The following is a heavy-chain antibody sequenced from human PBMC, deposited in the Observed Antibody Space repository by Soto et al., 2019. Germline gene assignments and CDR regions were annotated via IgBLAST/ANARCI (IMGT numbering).Heavy chain of an antibody. CDR3: ARSRAAAGSDLYYFDY. V-gene: IGHV4-4*02. J-gene: IGHJ4*02. D-gene: IGHD6-13*01. Sequence: QVQLQESGPGLVKPSGTLSLTCAVSGGSISSSNWWSWVRQPPGKGLEWIGEIYHSGSTNYNPSLKRRLTISVDKYTNPSPLKLSSVTSADTAVYYCARSRAAAGSDLYYFDYWGQGTLVTVSS. CDR2: IYHSGST. CDR1: GGSISSSNW.